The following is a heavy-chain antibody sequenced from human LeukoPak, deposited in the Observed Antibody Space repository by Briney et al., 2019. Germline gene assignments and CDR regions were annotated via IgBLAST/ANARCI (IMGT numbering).Heavy chain of an antibody. D-gene: IGHD6-19*01. V-gene: IGHV1-18*01. CDR2: ISGYNGNT. CDR1: GYTFTSYG. Sequence: ASAKVSCKASGYTFTSYGIGWVRQAPGQGLEGWGGISGYNGNTYYAQKLQGRVTMTTDTSTSTAYMELRSLRSDDTAVYYCARTKGSSGWPTDYWGQGTLVTVSS. CDR3: ARTKGSSGWPTDY. J-gene: IGHJ4*02.